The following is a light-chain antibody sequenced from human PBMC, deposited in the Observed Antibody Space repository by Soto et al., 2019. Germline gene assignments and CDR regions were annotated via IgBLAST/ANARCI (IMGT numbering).Light chain of an antibody. CDR2: GAS. CDR1: QSVSSSY. Sequence: EIVLTQSPVTMSISPGHAAILSCXXSQSVSSSYLAWYQQKPGQAPRLLIYGASSRATGIPDRFSGSGSGTDFTLTISRLEPEDFAVYYCQQYGSSPLTFGGGTKVDNK. V-gene: IGKV3-20*01. CDR3: QQYGSSPLT. J-gene: IGKJ4*01.